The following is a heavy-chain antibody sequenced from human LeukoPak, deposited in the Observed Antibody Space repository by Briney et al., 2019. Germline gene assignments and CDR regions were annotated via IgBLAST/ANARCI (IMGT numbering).Heavy chain of an antibody. CDR1: GFTFSNAW. D-gene: IGHD3-10*02. Sequence: GGSLRLSCAASGFTFSNAWMSWVRQAPGKGLEWVSAISGSGGYTNYADSVKGRFTLSRDNSKNTLYLQMNSLRAEDTAVYYCAELGITMIGGVWGKGTTVTISS. CDR2: ISGSGGYT. J-gene: IGHJ6*04. V-gene: IGHV3-23*01. CDR3: AELGITMIGGV.